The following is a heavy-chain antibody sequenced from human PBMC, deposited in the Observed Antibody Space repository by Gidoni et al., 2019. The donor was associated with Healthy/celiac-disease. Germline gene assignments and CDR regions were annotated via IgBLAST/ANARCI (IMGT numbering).Heavy chain of an antibody. CDR3: ARHLGPRSGYDYFDY. J-gene: IGHJ4*02. V-gene: IGHV5-51*01. CDR2: IYPGDSDT. Sequence: GLEWMGIIYPGDSDTRYSPSFQGQVTISADKSISTAYLQWSSLKASDTAMYYCARHLGPRSGYDYFDYWGQGTLVTVSS. D-gene: IGHD5-12*01.